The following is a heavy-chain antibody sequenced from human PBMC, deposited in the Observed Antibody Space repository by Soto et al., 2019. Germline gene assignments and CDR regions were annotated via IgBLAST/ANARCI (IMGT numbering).Heavy chain of an antibody. Sequence: SLRLSCAASGFTFSIYWMNWVRQAQGKGLEWVASIKEDGSEKYYVDSVKDRFTISRDNAKNSLSLQMNSLRTEDTAVYYCARGCISRPCSWGNYFDYWGQGTLVTVSS. J-gene: IGHJ4*02. V-gene: IGHV3-7*01. CDR2: IKEDGSEK. CDR3: ARGCISRPCSWGNYFDY. CDR1: GFTFSIYW. D-gene: IGHD2-2*01.